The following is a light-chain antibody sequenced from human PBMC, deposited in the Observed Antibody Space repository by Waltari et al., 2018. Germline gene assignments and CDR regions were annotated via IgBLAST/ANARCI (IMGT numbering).Light chain of an antibody. CDR1: SSNIGITT. V-gene: IGLV1-44*01. Sequence: QSVLTQPPLAAATPGQRVTISCSGNSSNIGITTLIWYQQLPGTAPKLLIHANYHRPSGVPDRFSASKSDTSASLAISGLQSEDEADYFCATWDDSLNGRVFGGGTKLAVL. J-gene: IGLJ3*02. CDR3: ATWDDSLNGRV. CDR2: ANY.